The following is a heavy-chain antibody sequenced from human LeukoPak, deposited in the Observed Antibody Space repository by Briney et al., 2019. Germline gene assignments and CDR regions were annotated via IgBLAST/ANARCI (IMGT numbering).Heavy chain of an antibody. J-gene: IGHJ3*02. CDR3: ARPYYDSSGYHDAFDI. D-gene: IGHD3-22*01. V-gene: IGHV4-59*01. Sequence: SETLSLTCTVSGGSISSYYWSWIRQPPGKGLEWIGYIYYSGSTNYNPSLKSRVTISVDTSKNQFSLKLSSVTAADTAVYYCARPYYDSSGYHDAFDIWGQGTTVTVSS. CDR1: GGSISSYY. CDR2: IYYSGST.